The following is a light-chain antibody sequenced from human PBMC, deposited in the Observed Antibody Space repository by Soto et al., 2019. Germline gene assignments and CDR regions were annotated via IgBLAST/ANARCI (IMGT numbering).Light chain of an antibody. CDR2: EVS. Sequence: QSALTQPASVSGSPGQSITISCTGTSSDVGGYNSVSWYQQHPGKAPKLMIYEVSNRPSGVSNRFSGSKSGSTASLTISGLQTEDEADYYCSSYTSSNTWVFGGGTQLTVL. V-gene: IGLV2-14*01. CDR3: SSYTSSNTWV. CDR1: SSDVGGYNS. J-gene: IGLJ3*02.